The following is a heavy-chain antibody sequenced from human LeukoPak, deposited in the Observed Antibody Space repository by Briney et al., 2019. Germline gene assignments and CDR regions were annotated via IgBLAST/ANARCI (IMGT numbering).Heavy chain of an antibody. CDR2: ISTSGST. V-gene: IGHV4-4*07. CDR1: GGSISSYY. D-gene: IGHD3-10*01. CDR3: ARVGHYYGSGTYYNARGTFDY. Sequence: SETLSLTCTVSGGSISSYYWSWIRQPAGKGLESIGHISTSGSTNYSPSLKSRVTMSVDTSKNQFSLKLTSVTAADTAVYYCARVGHYYGSGTYYNARGTFDYWGQGTLVTVSS. J-gene: IGHJ4*02.